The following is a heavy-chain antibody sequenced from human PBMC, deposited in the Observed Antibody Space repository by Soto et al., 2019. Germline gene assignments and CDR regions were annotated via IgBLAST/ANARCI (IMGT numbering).Heavy chain of an antibody. D-gene: IGHD3-22*01. CDR3: ARNLFDSRGYPPEV. V-gene: IGHV4-4*02. Sequence: TSETLSLTCTISGVSISSGKWWSWVRQPPGEGLEWIGEIFHTGNTDYKPSLKSRVSILVDKSKNQFSLNLDSVTAADTAVYYCARNLFDSRGYPPEVWGQGILVTVS. J-gene: IGHJ4*02. CDR2: IFHTGNT. CDR1: GVSISSGKW.